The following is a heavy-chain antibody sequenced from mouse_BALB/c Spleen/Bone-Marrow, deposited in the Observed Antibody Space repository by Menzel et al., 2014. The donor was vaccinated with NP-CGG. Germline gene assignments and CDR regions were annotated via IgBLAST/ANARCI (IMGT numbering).Heavy chain of an antibody. D-gene: IGHD1-3*01. J-gene: IGHJ4*01. V-gene: IGHV1-80*01. Sequence: VKLMESGAELVRPGSSVKISCKPSGYAFSSYWMSWVKQRPGQGPEWIGQIYPGDGDTNYNGKFKGKATLTADKSSSTAYMHLSSLTSEDSAVYFCARSGYSAMDYWGQGTSVTVSS. CDR3: ARSGYSAMDY. CDR2: IYPGDGDT. CDR1: GYAFSSYW.